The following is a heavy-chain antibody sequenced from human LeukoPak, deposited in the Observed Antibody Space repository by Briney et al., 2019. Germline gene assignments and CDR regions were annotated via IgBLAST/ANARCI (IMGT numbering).Heavy chain of an antibody. Sequence: GRSLRLSCAASGFTFSSYGMHWVRQAPGKGLEWVTVIWYDGSNKYYADSVKGRFTISRDNSKNTLYLQMNSLRAEDTAVYYCARAQREMSSYYYYYMDVWGKGTTDTVSS. D-gene: IGHD6-13*01. V-gene: IGHV3-33*01. J-gene: IGHJ6*03. CDR1: GFTFSSYG. CDR3: ARAQREMSSYYYYYMDV. CDR2: IWYDGSNK.